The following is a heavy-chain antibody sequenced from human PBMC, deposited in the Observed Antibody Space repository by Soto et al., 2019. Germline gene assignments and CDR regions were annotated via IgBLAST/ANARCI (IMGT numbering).Heavy chain of an antibody. CDR3: AKGMEWLSPYYYYGMDV. CDR1: GFTFDDYA. CDR2: ISWNSGSI. Sequence: EVQLVESGGGLVQPGRSLRLSCAASGFTFDDYAMHWVRQAPGKGLAWVSGISWNSGSIGYADSVKGRFTISRDNAKNSLYLQMNSLRAEDTALYYCAKGMEWLSPYYYYGMDVWGQGTTVTVSS. V-gene: IGHV3-9*01. J-gene: IGHJ6*02. D-gene: IGHD3-3*01.